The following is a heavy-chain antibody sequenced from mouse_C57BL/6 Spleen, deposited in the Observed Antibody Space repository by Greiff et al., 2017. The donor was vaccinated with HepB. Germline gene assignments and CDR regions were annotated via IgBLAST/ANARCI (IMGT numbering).Heavy chain of an antibody. Sequence: VNVVESGAELVKPGASVKISCKASGYAFSSYWMNWVKQRPGKGLEWIGQIYPGDGDTNYNGKFKGKATLTADKSSSTAYMQLSSLTSEDSAVYFCARGGGNYGSSPYAMDYWGQGTSVTVSS. V-gene: IGHV1-80*01. D-gene: IGHD1-1*01. CDR3: ARGGGNYGSSPYAMDY. J-gene: IGHJ4*01. CDR1: GYAFSSYW. CDR2: IYPGDGDT.